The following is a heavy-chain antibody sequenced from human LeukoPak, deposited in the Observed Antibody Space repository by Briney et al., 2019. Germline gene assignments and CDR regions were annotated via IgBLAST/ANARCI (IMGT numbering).Heavy chain of an antibody. D-gene: IGHD3-16*02. V-gene: IGHV3-73*01. Sequence: PGGSLRLSCAASGFTFSGSAMHWVRQASGKGLEWVGRIRSKANSYATAYAASVKGRFTISRDDSKNTAYLQMNSLKTEDTAVYYCTRHKDYDYVWGSYQAWDIWGQGTMVTVSS. CDR2: IRSKANSYAT. CDR3: TRHKDYDYVWGSYQAWDI. CDR1: GFTFSGSA. J-gene: IGHJ3*02.